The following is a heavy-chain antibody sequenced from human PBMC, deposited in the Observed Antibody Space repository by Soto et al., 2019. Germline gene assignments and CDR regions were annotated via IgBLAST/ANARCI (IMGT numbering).Heavy chain of an antibody. CDR3: AGEGPSSGWPPYSYNYYMDV. CDR1: GDSVSSNSAA. D-gene: IGHD6-25*01. CDR2: THYRSKWYN. Sequence: QVQLQQSGPGLVKPSQTLSLTCAISGDSVSSNSAAWNWIRQSPSRGLEWLGRTHYRSKWYNDYAVSWKSLITTNPETSKNQFSLRVNSVPPEDRAVYYCAGEGPSSGWPPYSYNYYMDVWGKGTPVTVSS. J-gene: IGHJ6*03. V-gene: IGHV6-1*01.